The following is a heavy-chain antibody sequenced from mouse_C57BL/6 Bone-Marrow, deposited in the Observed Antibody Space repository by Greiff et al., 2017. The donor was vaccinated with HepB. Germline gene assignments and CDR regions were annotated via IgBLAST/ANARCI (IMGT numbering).Heavy chain of an antibody. CDR3: ARSVGYQGPGGPWFAY. V-gene: IGHV1-19*01. D-gene: IGHD2-2*01. CDR2: INPYNGGT. J-gene: IGHJ3*01. CDR1: GYTFTDYY. Sequence: VHVKQSGPVLVKPGASVKMSCKASGYTFTDYYMNWVKQSHGKSLEWIGVINPYNGGTSYNQKFKGKATLTVDKSSSTAYMELNSLTSEDSAVYYCARSVGYQGPGGPWFAYWGQGTLVTVSA.